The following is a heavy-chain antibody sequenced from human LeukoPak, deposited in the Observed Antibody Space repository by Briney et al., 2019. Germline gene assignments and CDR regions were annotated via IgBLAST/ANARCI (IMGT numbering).Heavy chain of an antibody. CDR3: ATGGGIAAAGLVWYYYYMDV. Sequence: GASVKVSCKASGYTFTSYGISWVRQAPGQGLEWMGWISAYNDDTNYAQKLQDRVTMTTDTSTSTAYMELRSLRSDDTAVYYCATGGGIAAAGLVWYYYYMDVWGKGTTVTVSS. J-gene: IGHJ6*03. CDR2: ISAYNDDT. CDR1: GYTFTSYG. D-gene: IGHD6-13*01. V-gene: IGHV1-18*01.